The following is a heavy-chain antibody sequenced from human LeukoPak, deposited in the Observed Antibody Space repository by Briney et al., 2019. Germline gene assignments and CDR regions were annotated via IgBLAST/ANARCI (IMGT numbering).Heavy chain of an antibody. Sequence: ASVTVSCTASGYTFTNYDINWVRQAPGQGLEWMGWMNPNSGNTGYAQKFQGRVTITRSTSISTAYMELSSLRFEDTAVYFCTRSVRNGHFDYWGQGTLVTVSS. D-gene: IGHD2-8*01. CDR2: MNPNSGNT. J-gene: IGHJ4*02. CDR3: TRSVRNGHFDY. V-gene: IGHV1-8*01. CDR1: GYTFTNYD.